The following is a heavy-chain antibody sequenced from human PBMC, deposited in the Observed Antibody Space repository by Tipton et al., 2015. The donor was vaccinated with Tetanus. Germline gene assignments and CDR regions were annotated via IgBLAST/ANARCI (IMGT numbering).Heavy chain of an antibody. V-gene: IGHV3-9*01. CDR1: GFTFSDSI. CDR2: ISWNSGSQ. D-gene: IGHD2/OR15-2a*01. J-gene: IGHJ2*01. Sequence: SLRLSCAASGFTFSDSIMHWVRQAPGKGLEWVSSISWNSGSQGYADSVKGRFTISRDNAKNSLYLQMNSLRLEDTAFYYCAKGRVPASMGTYWFFDLWGRGSLVTVSS. CDR3: AKGRVPASMGTYWFFDL.